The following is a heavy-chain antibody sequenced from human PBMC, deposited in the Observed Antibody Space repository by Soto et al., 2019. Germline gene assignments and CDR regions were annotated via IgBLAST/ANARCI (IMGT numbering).Heavy chain of an antibody. CDR3: ARFRAAAGSAAYFDY. CDR1: GYTFTSYA. D-gene: IGHD6-13*01. Sequence: ASVKVSCKASGYTFTSYAMHWVRQAPGQRLEWMGWINAGNGNTKYSQKFQGRVTITRDTYASTAYMELSSLRSEDTAVYYCARFRAAAGSAAYFDYWGQGTLVTVSS. V-gene: IGHV1-3*01. J-gene: IGHJ4*02. CDR2: INAGNGNT.